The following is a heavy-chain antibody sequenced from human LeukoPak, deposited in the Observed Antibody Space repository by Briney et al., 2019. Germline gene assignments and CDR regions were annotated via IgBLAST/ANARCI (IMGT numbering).Heavy chain of an antibody. V-gene: IGHV3-21*01. D-gene: IGHD1-26*01. CDR3: ARDDRLGGGYHFDY. J-gene: IGHJ4*02. Sequence: GGSLRLPCVASGFSFSNYAMMWVRQAPGKGLEWVSSISSSSSYIYYADSVKGRFTISRDNAKNSLYLQMNSLRAEDTAVYYCARDDRLGGGYHFDYWGQGTLVTVSS. CDR2: ISSSSSYI. CDR1: GFSFSNYA.